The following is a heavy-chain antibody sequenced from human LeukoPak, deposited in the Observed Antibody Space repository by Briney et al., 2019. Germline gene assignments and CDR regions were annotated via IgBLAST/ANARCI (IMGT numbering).Heavy chain of an antibody. CDR1: GGSFSGYY. Sequence: SETLSLTCAVYGGSFSGYYWSWIRQHPGKGLEWIGEINHSGSTNYNPSLKSRVTISVDTSKNQFSLKLSSVTAADTAVYYCASSQWPAPNGYYYYGMDVWGQGTTVTVSS. V-gene: IGHV4-34*01. J-gene: IGHJ6*02. CDR2: INHSGST. D-gene: IGHD6-19*01. CDR3: ASSQWPAPNGYYYYGMDV.